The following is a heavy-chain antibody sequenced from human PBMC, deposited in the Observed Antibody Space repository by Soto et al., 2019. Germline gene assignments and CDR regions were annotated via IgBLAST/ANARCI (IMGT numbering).Heavy chain of an antibody. CDR3: ARDRRASGIDFDY. V-gene: IGHV3-23*01. J-gene: IGHJ4*02. CDR1: GFTFSIYA. Sequence: PVGSLSLSSAASGFTFSIYAMSWVRQAPGKGLEWVSAISGSGGSTYYADSVKGRFTISGDNSKSTLYLQMNSLRAEDTAVYYCARDRRASGIDFDYWGRGTRGTVSS. CDR2: ISGSGGST. D-gene: IGHD1-1*01.